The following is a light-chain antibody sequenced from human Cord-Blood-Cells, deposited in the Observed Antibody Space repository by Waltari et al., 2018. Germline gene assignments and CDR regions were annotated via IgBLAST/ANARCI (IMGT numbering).Light chain of an antibody. Sequence: QSALTQPASVSGSPGQSITISCTGTSSDAGGYNYVSWYQQHPGKAPKLMIYDVSNRPSGVSNRFSGSKSGNTASLTISGLQAEDEADYYCSSYTSSNVVFGGGTKLTVL. V-gene: IGLV2-14*01. J-gene: IGLJ2*01. CDR2: DVS. CDR1: SSDAGGYNY. CDR3: SSYTSSNVV.